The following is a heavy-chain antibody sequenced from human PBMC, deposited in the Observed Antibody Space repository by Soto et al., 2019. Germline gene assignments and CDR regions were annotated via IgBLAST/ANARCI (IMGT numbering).Heavy chain of an antibody. CDR2: ISGSAGST. CDR3: ARDPCILPAWFDS. Sequence: EVQLLESGGGLVQPGGSLRLSCVASGFAFSSYTMNWVRQAPGKGLEWVSLISGSAGSTYYANSVKGRFTTSRDNSQNTLFLQMNSLRAEDTAVYYCARDPCILPAWFDSWGQGTLVTVSS. V-gene: IGHV3-23*01. CDR1: GFAFSSYT. D-gene: IGHD2-8*01. J-gene: IGHJ5*01.